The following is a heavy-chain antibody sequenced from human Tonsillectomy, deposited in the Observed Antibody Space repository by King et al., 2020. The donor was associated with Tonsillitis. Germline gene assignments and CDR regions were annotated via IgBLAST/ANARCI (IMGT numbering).Heavy chain of an antibody. CDR2: IYYSGST. V-gene: IGHV4-39*01. Sequence: LPLQESGPGLVKPSETLSLTCTVSSGSISSSYYYWGWIRQPLGKGLEWIGSIYYSGSTYYNPSLKSRVTISVDTSKNQFSLKLNSVTAADTAVYYCARTETDADYYYYMDVWGKGTTVTVSS. CDR1: SGSISSSYYY. J-gene: IGHJ6*03. CDR3: ARTETDADYYYYMDV. D-gene: IGHD1-1*01.